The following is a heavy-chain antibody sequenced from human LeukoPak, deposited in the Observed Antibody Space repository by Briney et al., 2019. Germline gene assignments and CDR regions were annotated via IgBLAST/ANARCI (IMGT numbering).Heavy chain of an antibody. D-gene: IGHD2-2*01. J-gene: IGHJ5*01. V-gene: IGHV3-23*01. CDR2: ISGSGGST. Sequence: GGSLRLSCAASGFTFSSYDMSWVRQAPGKGLEWVSAISGSGGSTYYADSVKGRFTISRDNSKSTLYLQMNSLRAEDTAVYYCAKDRHAPGRYCSSTTCFPFDSWGQGTLVTVFS. CDR1: GFTFSSYD. CDR3: AKDRHAPGRYCSSTTCFPFDS.